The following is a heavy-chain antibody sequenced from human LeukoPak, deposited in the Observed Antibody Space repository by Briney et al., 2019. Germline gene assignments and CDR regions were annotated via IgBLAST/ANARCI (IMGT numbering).Heavy chain of an antibody. CDR2: IFYSGST. Sequence: PSETLSLTCTVSGGSMSSYYWSWIRQPPGKGLEWIGYIFYSGSTYYNPSLKSRVSISVDTSKHHFSLKLSSVTAADTAVYYCARHFAYSSSSYFDYWGQGSLVTVSS. CDR1: GGSMSSYY. V-gene: IGHV4-59*08. J-gene: IGHJ4*02. D-gene: IGHD6-6*01. CDR3: ARHFAYSSSSYFDY.